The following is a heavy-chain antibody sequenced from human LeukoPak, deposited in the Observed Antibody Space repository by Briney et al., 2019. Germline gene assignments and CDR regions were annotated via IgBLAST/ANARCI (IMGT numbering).Heavy chain of an antibody. J-gene: IGHJ4*02. CDR1: GYTFTSYG. CDR2: IIPILGIA. Sequence: GASVKVSCRASGYTFTSYGISWVRQAPGQGLEWMGRIIPILGIANYAQKFQGRVTITADKSTSTAYMELSSLRSEDTAVYYCARGAGYSSSWYDDYWGQGTLVTVSS. V-gene: IGHV1-69*04. D-gene: IGHD6-13*01. CDR3: ARGAGYSSSWYDDY.